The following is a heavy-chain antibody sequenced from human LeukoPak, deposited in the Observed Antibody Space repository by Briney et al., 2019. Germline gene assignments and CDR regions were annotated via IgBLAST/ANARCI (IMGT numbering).Heavy chain of an antibody. J-gene: IGHJ1*01. CDR2: INHSGST. D-gene: IGHD4-23*01. V-gene: IGHV4-34*01. CDR3: ARTRDYGANSDYFHL. CDR1: SGSFSGYY. Sequence: PSETLSLTHAVYSGSFSGYYWNWIRQPPGKGLEWIGEINHSGSTNYNPSLKSRVTISVDTSKNQFSLKLSSVTAADTAVYYCARTRDYGANSDYFHLWGQGTLVTVSS.